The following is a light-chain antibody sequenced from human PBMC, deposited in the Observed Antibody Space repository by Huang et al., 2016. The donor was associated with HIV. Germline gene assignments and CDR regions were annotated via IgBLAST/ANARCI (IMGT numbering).Light chain of an antibody. CDR3: QQRANWPAG. V-gene: IGKV3-11*01. Sequence: EIVLTQSPATLSLSPGERATLSCRASQSVSSSIARYQQTPGQAPTLLIYGASNRATGIPARFSGSGSGTDFTLTISSLEPEDFAVYYCQQRANWPAGFGQGTKVEIK. CDR2: GAS. J-gene: IGKJ1*01. CDR1: QSVSSS.